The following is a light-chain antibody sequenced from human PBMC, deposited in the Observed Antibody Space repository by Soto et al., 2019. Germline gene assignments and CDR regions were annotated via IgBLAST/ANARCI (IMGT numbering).Light chain of an antibody. Sequence: VVLTQSPATLSLSPGERATLSCRASRHVYINALGWYQQKPGRTPTLLIYGASTRATDVPDRFSATGSGTDFSLTISRVEPEDFATYYCLQHNTYPHTFGQGTKLEIK. CDR1: RHVYINA. J-gene: IGKJ2*01. CDR3: LQHNTYPHT. CDR2: GAS. V-gene: IGKV3-20*01.